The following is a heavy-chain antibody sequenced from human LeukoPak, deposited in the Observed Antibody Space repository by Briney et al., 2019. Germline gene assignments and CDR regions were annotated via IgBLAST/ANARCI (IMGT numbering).Heavy chain of an antibody. CDR3: ARGGSAQYYYYYGMDV. V-gene: IGHV4-4*07. Sequence: PSETLSLTCTVSGGSISSHYWSWIRQPAGKGLEWIGRIYSSGSTNYNPSLKSRVTMSVDTSKNQFSLKLRSVTAADTAVYYCARGGSAQYYYYYGMDVWGQGTTVTVSS. CDR1: GGSISSHY. D-gene: IGHD3-10*01. J-gene: IGHJ6*02. CDR2: IYSSGST.